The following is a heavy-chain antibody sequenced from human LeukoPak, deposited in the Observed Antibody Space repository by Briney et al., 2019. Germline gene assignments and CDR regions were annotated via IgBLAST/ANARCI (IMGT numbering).Heavy chain of an antibody. J-gene: IGHJ6*02. V-gene: IGHV1-69*13. Sequence: ASVKVSCTASGGAFSSYAISWVRQAPGQGLEWMGGIIPIFGTANYAQKFQGRVTITADESTSTAYMELSSLRSEDTAVYYCARAVDYYYGMDVWGQGTTVTVSS. CDR3: ARAVDYYYGMDV. CDR1: GGAFSSYA. CDR2: IIPIFGTA.